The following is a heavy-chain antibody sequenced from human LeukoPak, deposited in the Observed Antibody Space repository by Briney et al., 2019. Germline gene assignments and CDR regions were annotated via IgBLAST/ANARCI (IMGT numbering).Heavy chain of an antibody. CDR1: GGSFSGYY. V-gene: IGHV4-34*01. J-gene: IGHJ6*03. Sequence: SETLSLTCAVYGGSFSGYYWSWIRQPPGKGLEWIGEINHSGSTNYNPSLKSRVTISVDTSKNQFSLKLSSVTAADTAVYYCARTTHSSGWSSYYYYYYMDVWGKGTTVTVSS. CDR3: ARTTHSSGWSSYYYYYYMDV. D-gene: IGHD6-13*01. CDR2: INHSGST.